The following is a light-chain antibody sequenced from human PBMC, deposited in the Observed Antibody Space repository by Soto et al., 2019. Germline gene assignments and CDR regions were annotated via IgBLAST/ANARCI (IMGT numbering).Light chain of an antibody. CDR1: SGYSNYK. V-gene: IGLV9-49*01. Sequence: QLVLTQPPSASASLGASVTLTCTLSSGYSNYKVDWYQQRPGKGPRFVMRVGTGGIVGSKGDGIPDRFSVLGSGLNRYRTIKNIQEEDESDYLCGADHGSGSNFVVVFVGGTKLTVL. CDR2: VGTGGIVG. CDR3: GADHGSGSNFVVV. J-gene: IGLJ2*01.